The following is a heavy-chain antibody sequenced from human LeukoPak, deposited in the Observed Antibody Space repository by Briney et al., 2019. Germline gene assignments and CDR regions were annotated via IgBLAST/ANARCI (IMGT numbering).Heavy chain of an antibody. CDR2: ISGSGGST. J-gene: IGHJ4*02. CDR3: AKDYYGFWSGYYYYFDY. V-gene: IGHV3-23*01. D-gene: IGHD3-3*01. CDR1: GFTFSNAW. Sequence: GGSLRLSCAASGFTFSNAWMSWVRQAPGKGLEWVSAISGSGGSTYYADSVKGRFTISRDNSKNTLYLQMNSLRAEDTAVYYCAKDYYGFWSGYYYYFDYWGQGTLVTVSS.